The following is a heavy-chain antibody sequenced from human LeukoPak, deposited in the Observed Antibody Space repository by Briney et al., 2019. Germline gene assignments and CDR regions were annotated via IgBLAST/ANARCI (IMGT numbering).Heavy chain of an antibody. Sequence: GGSLSLSCAASGFTFSNAWMSWVRQAPGKGLEWVGRIRSKANSYATAYAASVKGRLTISRDDSKNTAYLQMNSLKTEDTTVSYCTRGVPPPDIVVVPAAISDYWGQGTLVTVSS. V-gene: IGHV3-73*01. J-gene: IGHJ4*02. CDR1: GFTFSNAW. CDR3: TRGVPPPDIVVVPAAISDY. CDR2: IRSKANSYAT. D-gene: IGHD2-2*02.